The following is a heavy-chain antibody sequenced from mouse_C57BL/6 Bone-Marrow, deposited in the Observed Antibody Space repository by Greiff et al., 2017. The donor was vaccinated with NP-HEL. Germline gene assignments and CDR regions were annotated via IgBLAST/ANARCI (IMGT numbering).Heavy chain of an antibody. CDR2: ISSGGSYT. CDR3: ARHLYYYGSSYEFAY. V-gene: IGHV5-6*01. J-gene: IGHJ3*01. D-gene: IGHD1-1*01. CDR1: GFTFSSYG. Sequence: DVQLVESGGDLVKPGGSLKLSCAASGFTFSSYGMSWVRQTPDKRLEWVATISSGGSYTYYPDSVKGRFTISRDNAKNTLYLQMSSLKSEDTAMYYCARHLYYYGSSYEFAYWGQGTLVTVSA.